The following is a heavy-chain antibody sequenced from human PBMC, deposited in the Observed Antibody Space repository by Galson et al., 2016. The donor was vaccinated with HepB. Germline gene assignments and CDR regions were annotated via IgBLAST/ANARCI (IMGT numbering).Heavy chain of an antibody. CDR1: GFTFSNYA. CDR2: TSPNGAYT. V-gene: IGHV3-64*04. J-gene: IGHJ4*02. D-gene: IGHD5-24*01. CDR3: ARFKPEGEMPTIPVGSLDY. Sequence: SLRLSRAASGFTFSNYAIHWVRQAPGKGLEIVSATSPNGAYTYYAEFVRGRFTVSRDNSRNTRFLQMTSLGLEDTGVYFWARFKPEGEMPTIPVGSLDYWGLGTLVTISS.